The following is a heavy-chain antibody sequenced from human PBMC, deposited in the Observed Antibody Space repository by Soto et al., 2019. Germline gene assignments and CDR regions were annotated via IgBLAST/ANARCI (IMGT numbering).Heavy chain of an antibody. CDR3: VRNFARIYYPNWFDP. CDR2: IKQDGSEK. D-gene: IGHD3-10*01. Sequence: GGSLRLSCAASGFTVSSYHMSWVRQAPGKGLEWVANIKQDGSEKYYVDSVKGRFTISRDNAKNSLYLQMNSLRAEDTAVYYCVRNFARIYYPNWFDPWGQGTLVTVSS. CDR1: GFTVSSYH. J-gene: IGHJ5*02. V-gene: IGHV3-7*01.